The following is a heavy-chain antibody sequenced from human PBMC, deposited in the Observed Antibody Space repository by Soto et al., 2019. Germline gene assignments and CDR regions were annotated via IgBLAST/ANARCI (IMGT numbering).Heavy chain of an antibody. Sequence: ASVKVSCKASGYTFTSYGISWVRQAPGQGLEWMGWISAYNGNTNYAQKLQGRVTMTTDTSTSTAYMELRSLRSDDTAVYYCARGSFCSGGSCYVNNWFDPWGQGTLVTVSS. CDR2: ISAYNGNT. J-gene: IGHJ5*02. CDR3: ARGSFCSGGSCYVNNWFDP. CDR1: GYTFTSYG. V-gene: IGHV1-18*04. D-gene: IGHD2-15*01.